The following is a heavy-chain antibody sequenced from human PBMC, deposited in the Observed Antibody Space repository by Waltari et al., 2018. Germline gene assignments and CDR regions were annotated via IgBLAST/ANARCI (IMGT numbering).Heavy chain of an antibody. CDR1: GGSISSGGYY. Sequence: QVQLQESGPGLVKPSQTLSLTCTVSGGSISSGGYYWSWIRQHPGKGLEWIGYIYHSGSTSYNPSLKSRVTISVDRSKNQFSLKLSSVTAADTAVYYCARSPVNYYDSSGYYPDAFDIWGQGTMVTVSS. J-gene: IGHJ3*02. D-gene: IGHD3-22*01. CDR3: ARSPVNYYDSSGYYPDAFDI. CDR2: IYHSGST. V-gene: IGHV4-31*03.